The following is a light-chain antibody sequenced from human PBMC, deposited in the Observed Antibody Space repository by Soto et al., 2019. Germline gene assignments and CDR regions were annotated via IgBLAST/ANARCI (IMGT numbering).Light chain of an antibody. Sequence: EIVLTQSPGTLSLSPGERATLSCRASQSVSSSYLAWYQQKPDQAPRLLIYGASSRATGIPDRFSGSGSGTDFTLTISSLQPEDFATYYCQQSYSTRVTFGQGTRLEIK. V-gene: IGKV3-20*01. CDR2: GAS. J-gene: IGKJ5*01. CDR3: QQSYSTRVT. CDR1: QSVSSSY.